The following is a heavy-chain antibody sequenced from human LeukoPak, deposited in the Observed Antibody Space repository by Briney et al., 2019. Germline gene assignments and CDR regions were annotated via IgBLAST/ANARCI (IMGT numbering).Heavy chain of an antibody. CDR2: INHSGST. J-gene: IGHJ5*02. D-gene: IGHD2-15*01. V-gene: IGHV4-34*01. CDR3: ASGTHITNWFDP. Sequence: SETLSLTCAVYGGSFSGYYWSWIRQPPGKGLEWIGEINHSGSTNYNPSLKSRVTISVDTSKNQFSLKLSSVTAADTAVYYCASGTHITNWFDPWGQGTLVTVSS. CDR1: GGSFSGYY.